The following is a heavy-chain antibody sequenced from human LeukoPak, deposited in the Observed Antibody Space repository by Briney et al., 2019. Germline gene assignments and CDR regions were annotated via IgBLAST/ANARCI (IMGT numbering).Heavy chain of an antibody. Sequence: SVKVSCKASGGTFSTYVISWVRRAPGQGLEWMGGIIPVFGTANYAEKFQDRVTITADKSTSTAYMELSSLRSEDTAMYYCAINQAGYCGGGSCYRHEFYYMDVWGRGTSVTVSS. D-gene: IGHD2-15*01. J-gene: IGHJ6*03. V-gene: IGHV1-69*06. CDR2: IIPVFGTA. CDR1: GGTFSTYV. CDR3: AINQAGYCGGGSCYRHEFYYMDV.